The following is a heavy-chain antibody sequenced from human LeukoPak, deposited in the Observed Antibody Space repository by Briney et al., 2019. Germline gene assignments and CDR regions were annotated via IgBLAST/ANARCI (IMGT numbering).Heavy chain of an antibody. D-gene: IGHD3-16*02. J-gene: IGHJ4*02. CDR3: ASIDSLYDFAWGSYRYHY. V-gene: IGHV1-2*02. Sequence: ASVKVSCKASGGTFSSYAISWVRQAPGQGLEWMGWINPNNGGTNYAQKFQGRVTMTWDTSISTAYMELSRLRSDDTAVYYCASIDSLYDFAWGSYRYHYWGQGTLVTVSS. CDR1: GGTFSSYA. CDR2: INPNNGGT.